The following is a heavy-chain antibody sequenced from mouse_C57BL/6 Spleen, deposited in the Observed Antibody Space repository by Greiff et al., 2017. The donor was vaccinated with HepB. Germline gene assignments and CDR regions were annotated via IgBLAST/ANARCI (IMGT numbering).Heavy chain of an antibody. V-gene: IGHV5-17*01. J-gene: IGHJ1*03. Sequence: EVKVVESGGGLVKPGGSLKLSCAASGFTFSDYGMHWVRQAPEKGLEWVAYISSGSSTIYYADTVKGRFTISRDNAKNTLFLQMTSLRSEDTAMYYCARLPGTGYFDVWGTGTTVTVSS. CDR3: ARLPGTGYFDV. CDR2: ISSGSSTI. CDR1: GFTFSDYG. D-gene: IGHD3-3*01.